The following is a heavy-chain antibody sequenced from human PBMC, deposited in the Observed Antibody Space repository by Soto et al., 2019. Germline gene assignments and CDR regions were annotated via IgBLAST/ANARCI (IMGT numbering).Heavy chain of an antibody. D-gene: IGHD2-2*01. Sequence: SVKVSCKASGGTFSSYAISWVRQAPGQGLEWMGGIIPIFGTANYAQKFQGRVTITADESTSTAYMELSSLRSEDTAVYYCARIYCSSTSCYAESGYYYYGMDVWGQGTTVTVSS. J-gene: IGHJ6*02. V-gene: IGHV1-69*13. CDR3: ARIYCSSTSCYAESGYYYYGMDV. CDR1: GGTFSSYA. CDR2: IIPIFGTA.